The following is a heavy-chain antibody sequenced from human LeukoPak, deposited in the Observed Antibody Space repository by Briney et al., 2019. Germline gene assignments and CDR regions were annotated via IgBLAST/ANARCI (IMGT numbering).Heavy chain of an antibody. CDR3: APDLRGSAWSLDD. CDR2: VSGSGNNM. CDR1: GFTFSSYE. D-gene: IGHD6-13*01. V-gene: IGHV3-48*03. J-gene: IGHJ4*02. Sequence: GGSLRLSCAASGFTFSSYEMNWVRQAPGKGLEWVSYVSGSGNNMDYADSVKGRFTIARDNSKNTLYLQMNSLRAEDTAVYYCAPDLRGSAWSLDDWGQGTLVTVSS.